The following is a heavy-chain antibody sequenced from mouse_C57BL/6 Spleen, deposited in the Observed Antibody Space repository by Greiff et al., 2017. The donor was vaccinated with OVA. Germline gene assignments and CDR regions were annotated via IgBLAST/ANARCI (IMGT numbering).Heavy chain of an antibody. V-gene: IGHV1-85*01. Sequence: VMLVESGPELVKPGASVKLSCKASGYTFTSYDINWVKQRPGQGLEWIGWIYPRDGSTKYNEKFKGKATLTVDTSSSTAYMELHSLTSEDSAVYFGAGQDYYAMDYWGQGTSVTVSS. J-gene: IGHJ4*01. D-gene: IGHD3-3*01. CDR1: GYTFTSYD. CDR2: IYPRDGST. CDR3: AGQDYYAMDY.